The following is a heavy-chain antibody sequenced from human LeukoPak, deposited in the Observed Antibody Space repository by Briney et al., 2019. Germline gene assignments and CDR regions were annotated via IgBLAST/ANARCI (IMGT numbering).Heavy chain of an antibody. CDR1: GSSFINYW. Sequence: GESLQISCQASGSSFINYWLGWVRQRPGKGLEWIGIIYPGDSDTRYSPSFQGQVTISADRSISTAFLQWNSLKPSDSAIYYCARRNSMVRGALDPWGQGTLVTVSS. D-gene: IGHD3-10*01. J-gene: IGHJ5*02. CDR2: IYPGDSDT. V-gene: IGHV5-51*01. CDR3: ARRNSMVRGALDP.